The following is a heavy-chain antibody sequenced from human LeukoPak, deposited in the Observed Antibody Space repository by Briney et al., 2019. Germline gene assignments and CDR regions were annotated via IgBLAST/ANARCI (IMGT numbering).Heavy chain of an antibody. J-gene: IGHJ4*02. D-gene: IGHD3-22*01. Sequence: SGTRSLTCAVSGGSISSSNWWSWVRQPPGKGLEWIGEIYHSGSTNYNPSLKSRVTISVDKSKNQFSLKLSSVTAADTAVYYCARGKYYYDSSGSWNFDYWGQGTLVTVSS. CDR3: ARGKYYYDSSGSWNFDY. CDR1: GGSISSSNW. CDR2: IYHSGST. V-gene: IGHV4-4*02.